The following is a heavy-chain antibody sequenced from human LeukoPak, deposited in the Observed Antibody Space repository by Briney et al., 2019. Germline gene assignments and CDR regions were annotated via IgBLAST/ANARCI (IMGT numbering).Heavy chain of an antibody. D-gene: IGHD3-22*01. Sequence: PGGSLRLSCAASGFTFSSYGMHWVRQAPGKGLEWVAVIWYDGSNKYYADSVKGRFTISRDNSKNTLYLQMNSLRAEDTAVYYCARDRIKKTYYYDSSGFDYWGQGTLVTVSS. V-gene: IGHV3-33*01. CDR3: ARDRIKKTYYYDSSGFDY. CDR2: IWYDGSNK. CDR1: GFTFSSYG. J-gene: IGHJ4*02.